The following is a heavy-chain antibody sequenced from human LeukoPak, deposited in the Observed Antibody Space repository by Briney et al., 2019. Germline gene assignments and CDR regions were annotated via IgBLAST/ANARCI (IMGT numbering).Heavy chain of an antibody. CDR2: INPNSGGT. J-gene: IGHJ6*03. D-gene: IGHD6-13*01. V-gene: IGHV1-2*02. CDR1: GYTFTGYY. Sequence: GASVKVSCKASGYTFTGYYMHWVRQAPGQGLEWMGWINPNSGGTNYAQKFQGRVTMTRVTSISTAYMELSRLRSDDTAVYYCARDAQQQLVDPNYYYNYMDVWGKGTTVTISS. CDR3: ARDAQQQLVDPNYYYNYMDV.